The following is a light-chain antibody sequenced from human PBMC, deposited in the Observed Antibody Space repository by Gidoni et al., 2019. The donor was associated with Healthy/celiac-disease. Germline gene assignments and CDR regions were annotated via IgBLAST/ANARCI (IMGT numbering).Light chain of an antibody. J-gene: IGKJ1*01. Sequence: IVMTQSPDYLAVSLGERATINCKYSQSVLYSSNNKNYIAWYQQKPGQPPKRLIYWASTREAGVPDRFRGSGSGTEFTLTISSLQAEDVAVYYCQQYYSTPRTFGQGTKVEIK. CDR2: WAS. CDR3: QQYYSTPRT. CDR1: QSVLYSSNNKNY. V-gene: IGKV4-1*01.